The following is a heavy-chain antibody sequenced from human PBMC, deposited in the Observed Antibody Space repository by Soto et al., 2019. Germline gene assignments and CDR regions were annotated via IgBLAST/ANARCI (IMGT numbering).Heavy chain of an antibody. V-gene: IGHV1-8*01. Sequence: ASVKVSCKASGYTFTSYDINWVRQATGQGLEWVGWMNPNSGNTGYAQKLQGRVTMTRNTSISTAYMELSSLRSEDTAVYYCARLRGYCGGGNCHELHFDPWGQGILVTVS. D-gene: IGHD2-15*01. CDR3: ARLRGYCGGGNCHELHFDP. J-gene: IGHJ5*02. CDR1: GYTFTSYD. CDR2: MNPNSGNT.